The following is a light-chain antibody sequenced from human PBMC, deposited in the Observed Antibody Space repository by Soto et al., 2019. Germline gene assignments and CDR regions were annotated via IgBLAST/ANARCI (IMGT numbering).Light chain of an antibody. CDR1: QSISVTY. J-gene: IGKJ1*01. CDR2: TTS. V-gene: IGKV3-20*01. Sequence: EIVVKQSPGTLSLSPGERANLSCRASQSISVTYLAWYQQKPGQAPRLLIYTTSIRATGIPDRFSGSGSGTDFTLTISRLEHEDFAVYYCHHDGISPPWTFGKGTKVEIK. CDR3: HHDGISPPWT.